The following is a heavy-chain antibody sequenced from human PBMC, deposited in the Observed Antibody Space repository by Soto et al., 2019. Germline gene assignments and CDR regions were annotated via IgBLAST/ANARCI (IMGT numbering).Heavy chain of an antibody. CDR3: ARMCDYGDYGDMALDY. CDR2: ILSNDDK. V-gene: IGHV2-26*01. CDR1: GFSLSNARMG. J-gene: IGHJ4*02. D-gene: IGHD4-17*01. Sequence: QVTLKESGPVLVKPTETLTLTCTVSGFSLSNARMGVTWIRQPPGKALEWLAHILSNDDKSYNTSLKTRLTISQDTSKSQVVLTMTNVDPVDTATYYCARMCDYGDYGDMALDYWGQGTLVTVSS.